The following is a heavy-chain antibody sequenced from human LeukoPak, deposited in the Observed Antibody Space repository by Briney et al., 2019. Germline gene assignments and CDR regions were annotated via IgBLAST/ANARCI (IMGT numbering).Heavy chain of an antibody. J-gene: IGHJ4*02. Sequence: SETLSLTCAVYGGSFSGYYWSWIRQPPGKGLEWIGEINHSGSTNYNPSLKSRVTISVDTSKNQFSLKLSSVTATDTAMYYCAREMVRGVIDSWGQGTLVTVSS. CDR3: AREMVRGVIDS. V-gene: IGHV4-34*01. D-gene: IGHD3-10*01. CDR2: INHSGST. CDR1: GGSFSGYY.